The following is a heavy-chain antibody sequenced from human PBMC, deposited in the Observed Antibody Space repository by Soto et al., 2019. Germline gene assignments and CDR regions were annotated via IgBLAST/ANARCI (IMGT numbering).Heavy chain of an antibody. Sequence: ASVKVSCKASGYTFTGYYMHWVRQAPGQGLEWMGWINPNSGGTNYAQKFQGRVTMTRDTSISTAYMELSRLRSDDTAVYYCASSVRGVTFYYGMDVWVQGTTVTVSS. D-gene: IGHD3-10*01. CDR1: GYTFTGYY. V-gene: IGHV1-2*02. CDR2: INPNSGGT. J-gene: IGHJ6*02. CDR3: ASSVRGVTFYYGMDV.